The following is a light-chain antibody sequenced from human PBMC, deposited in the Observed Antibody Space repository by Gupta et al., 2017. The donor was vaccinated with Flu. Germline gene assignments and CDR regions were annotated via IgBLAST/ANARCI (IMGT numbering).Light chain of an antibody. J-gene: IGKJ4*01. V-gene: IGKV1-39*01. Sequence: DVQLTQSPSSLSASVGDRITITCRASQSISAYVNWCQQKPGRPPKVLIYGASTLESGVPFRFNGSGFGTDFTLTISSLQPEDFATYFCQQSFSVPLTFGGGTVVE. CDR2: GAS. CDR1: QSISAY. CDR3: QQSFSVPLT.